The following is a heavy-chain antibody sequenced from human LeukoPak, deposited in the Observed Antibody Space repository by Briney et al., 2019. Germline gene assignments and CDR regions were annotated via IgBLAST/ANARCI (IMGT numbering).Heavy chain of an antibody. Sequence: ASVKVSCKASGYTFTSYGISWVRQPPRQGLEWMGWISTYNGNTNYAHKLQGRVTMTTDTSTSTAYMELRSLRSDDTAVYYCARDSAIAAAGQYGMDVWGQGTTVTVSS. CDR1: GYTFTSYG. D-gene: IGHD6-13*01. CDR2: ISTYNGNT. V-gene: IGHV1-18*01. J-gene: IGHJ6*02. CDR3: ARDSAIAAAGQYGMDV.